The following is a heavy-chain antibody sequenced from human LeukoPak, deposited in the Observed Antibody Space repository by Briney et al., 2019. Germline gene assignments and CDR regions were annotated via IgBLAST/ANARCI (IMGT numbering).Heavy chain of an antibody. J-gene: IGHJ5*02. CDR1: GGSFGGYS. Sequence: SETLSLTCAVYGGSFGGYSWNWIRQPPGRGLEWIGEINHSGSTNYNSSLKSRVTISVDTSKSQFSLKLNSVTAADTAVYHCARGWGRAGNRYGYWWFDPWGQGTLVTVSS. CDR3: ARGWGRAGNRYGYWWFDP. V-gene: IGHV4-34*01. CDR2: INHSGST. D-gene: IGHD5-18*01.